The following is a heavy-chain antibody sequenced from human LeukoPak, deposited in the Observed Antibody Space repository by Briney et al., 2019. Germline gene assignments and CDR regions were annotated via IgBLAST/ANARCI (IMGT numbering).Heavy chain of an antibody. CDR2: IRSKANSYAT. J-gene: IGHJ4*02. V-gene: IGHV3-73*01. D-gene: IGHD1-26*01. Sequence: PGGSLRLSCAASGFTFSGSAMHWVRQASGKGLEWVGRIRSKANSYATAYAASVKGRFTISRDDSKNTAYLQMNSLKTEDAAVYYCTTDGVGVEGATYDNWGQGTLVSVSS. CDR1: GFTFSGSA. CDR3: TTDGVGVEGATYDN.